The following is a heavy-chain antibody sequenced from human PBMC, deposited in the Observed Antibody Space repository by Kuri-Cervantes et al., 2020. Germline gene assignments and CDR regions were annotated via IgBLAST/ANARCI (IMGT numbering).Heavy chain of an antibody. D-gene: IGHD3-3*01. V-gene: IGHV4-30-4*01. CDR3: ARAGYYDFWSGYFFFTTPPIDYGMDV. CDR1: GGSISSGDYY. J-gene: IGHJ6*02. CDR2: IYYSGSN. Sequence: SETLSLTCTVSGGSISSGDYYWSWIRQPPGKGLEWIGYIYYSGSNYYNPSLKSRVTISADTSKNQFSLKLSSVTAADMAVYYCARAGYYDFWSGYFFFTTPPIDYGMDVWGQGTTVTVSS.